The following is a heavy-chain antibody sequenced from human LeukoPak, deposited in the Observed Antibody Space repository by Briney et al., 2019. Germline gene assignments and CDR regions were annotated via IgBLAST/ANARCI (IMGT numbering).Heavy chain of an antibody. CDR2: ISYDGSNK. V-gene: IGHV3-30*18. CDR1: GCTFSSYG. CDR3: AKIIGHCSSTSCLDDY. D-gene: IGHD2-2*01. Sequence: PGGSLRPSCAASGCTFSSYGIHWVRQAPGKGLEWVAGISYDGSNKYYADSVKGRFTISRDNSKNTLYLQMNSLRAEDTAVYYCAKIIGHCSSTSCLDDYWGQGTLVTVSS. J-gene: IGHJ4*02.